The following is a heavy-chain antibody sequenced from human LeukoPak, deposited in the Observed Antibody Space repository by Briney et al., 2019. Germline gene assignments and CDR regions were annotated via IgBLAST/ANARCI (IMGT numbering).Heavy chain of an antibody. CDR3: GSSAPRIVGASKGLSD. V-gene: IGHV3-23*01. Sequence: PGGSLRLSCAASGFTFSSYAMSWVRQAPGKGLEWVSSISGSGGNGENTYYADSVKGRFTISRDNSKNTLYLQMNSLRAEDTAVYYCGSSAPRIVGASKGLSDWGQGTLVTVSS. CDR2: ISGSGGNGENT. J-gene: IGHJ4*02. CDR1: GFTFSSYA. D-gene: IGHD1-26*01.